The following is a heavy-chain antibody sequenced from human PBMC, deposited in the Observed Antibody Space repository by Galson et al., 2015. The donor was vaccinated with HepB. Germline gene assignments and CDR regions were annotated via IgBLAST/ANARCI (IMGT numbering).Heavy chain of an antibody. CDR2: IIPILGIA. CDR3: AREDYGDYSQGPL. J-gene: IGHJ4*02. Sequence: SVKVSCKASGGTFSSYAISWVRQAPGQGLEWMGRIIPILGIANYAQKFQGRVTITADKSTSTAYMELSSLRSEDTAVYYCAREDYGDYSQGPLWGQGTLVTVSS. V-gene: IGHV1-69*04. CDR1: GGTFSSYA. D-gene: IGHD4-17*01.